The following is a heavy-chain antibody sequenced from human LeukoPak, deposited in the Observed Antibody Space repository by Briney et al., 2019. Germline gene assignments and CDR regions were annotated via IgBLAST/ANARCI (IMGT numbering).Heavy chain of an antibody. Sequence: ASVKVSCKASGGTFSSYAISWVGQAPGQRLEWMGRIIPIFGTANYAQKFQGRVTITTDESTSTAYMELSSLRSEDTAVYYCARFPWRDLDAFDIWGQGTMVTVSS. V-gene: IGHV1-69*05. CDR2: IIPIFGTA. J-gene: IGHJ3*02. CDR1: GGTFSSYA. D-gene: IGHD1-1*01. CDR3: ARFPWRDLDAFDI.